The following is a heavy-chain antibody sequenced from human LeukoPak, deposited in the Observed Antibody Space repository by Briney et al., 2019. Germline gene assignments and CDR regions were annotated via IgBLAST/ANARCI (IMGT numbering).Heavy chain of an antibody. CDR2: IIPISNTI. Sequence: ASVKVSCKASGYTFSIYSISWVRQAPGLGLEWMGRIIPISNTIDYAQRFQGRVTITADTSTGTAYMDLSSLRSDDTAVYYCARGFCTSGPCYNDFDYWGQGTQVTVSS. D-gene: IGHD2-15*01. CDR1: GYTFSIYS. CDR3: ARGFCTSGPCYNDFDY. V-gene: IGHV1-69*06. J-gene: IGHJ4*02.